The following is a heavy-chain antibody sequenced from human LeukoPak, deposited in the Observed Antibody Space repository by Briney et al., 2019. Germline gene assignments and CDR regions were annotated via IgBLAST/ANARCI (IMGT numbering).Heavy chain of an antibody. CDR3: ATDRGWRTSGYYLYYFEY. Sequence: GGSLRLSCAASGFISTNYFMSWVRQAPGKGLEWVASIKHDGSEKYYVDSVRGRFTISRDNTMNSLYLQMSSLRAEDTAVYYCATDRGWRTSGYYLYYFEYWGQGTLVTYSS. CDR2: IKHDGSEK. CDR1: GFISTNYF. D-gene: IGHD3-3*01. V-gene: IGHV3-7*01. J-gene: IGHJ4*02.